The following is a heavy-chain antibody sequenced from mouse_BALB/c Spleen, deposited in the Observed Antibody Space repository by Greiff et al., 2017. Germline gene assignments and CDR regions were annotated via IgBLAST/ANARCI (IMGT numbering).Heavy chain of an antibody. J-gene: IGHJ4*01. CDR3: VRDFITTATYAMDY. CDR2: IWTGGGT. Sequence: QVQPKESGPGLVAPSQSLSITCTVSGFSLTSYDISWIRQPPGKGLEWLGVIWTGGGTNYNSAFMSRLSISKDNSKSQVFLKMNSLQTDDTAIYYCVRDFITTATYAMDYWGQGTSVTVSS. V-gene: IGHV2-9-2*01. CDR1: GFSLTSYD. D-gene: IGHD1-2*01.